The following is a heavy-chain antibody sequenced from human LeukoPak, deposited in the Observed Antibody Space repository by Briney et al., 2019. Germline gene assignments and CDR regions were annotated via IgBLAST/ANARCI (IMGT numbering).Heavy chain of an antibody. Sequence: GGSLRLSCAASGFTFSSYGMHWVRQAPGKGLEWVAVIWYDGSNKYYADSVKGRFTISRDNSKNTLYLQMISLRAEDTAVYYCARESYSGYQGFDYRGQGTLVTVSS. V-gene: IGHV3-33*01. J-gene: IGHJ4*02. CDR3: ARESYSGYQGFDY. CDR2: IWYDGSNK. CDR1: GFTFSSYG. D-gene: IGHD5-12*01.